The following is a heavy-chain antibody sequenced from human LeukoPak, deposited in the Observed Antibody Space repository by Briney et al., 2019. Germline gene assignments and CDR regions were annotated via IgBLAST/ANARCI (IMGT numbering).Heavy chain of an antibody. CDR2: INHSGST. Sequence: SSETLSLTCAVYGGSFSGYYWSWIRQPPGKGLEWIGEINHSGSTNYNPSLKSRVTISVDTSKKQFSLTLKSVTAADTAVYYCSASKQLWLRGLFDYWGQGTLVTVSS. V-gene: IGHV4-34*01. CDR1: GGSFSGYY. D-gene: IGHD5-18*01. J-gene: IGHJ4*02. CDR3: SASKQLWLRGLFDY.